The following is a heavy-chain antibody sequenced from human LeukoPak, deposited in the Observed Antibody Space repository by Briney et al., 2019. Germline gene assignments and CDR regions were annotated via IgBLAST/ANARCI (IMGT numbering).Heavy chain of an antibody. CDR2: IKQDGSEK. J-gene: IGHJ3*02. D-gene: IGHD3-10*01. Sequence: GGSLRLSCAASGFTFSSYWMSWVRQAPGKGLEWVANIKQDGSEKYYVDSVKGRFTISRDNAKNSLHLQMNSLRAEDTAVYYCARDSWFGEPSAFDIWGQGTMVTVSS. CDR3: ARDSWFGEPSAFDI. V-gene: IGHV3-7*01. CDR1: GFTFSSYW.